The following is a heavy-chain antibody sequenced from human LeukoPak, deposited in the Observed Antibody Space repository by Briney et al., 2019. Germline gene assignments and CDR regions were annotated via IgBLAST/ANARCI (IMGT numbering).Heavy chain of an antibody. Sequence: PSETLSLTCTVSGGSISSYYWYWIRQPPGKGLEWIGYIYYSGSTNYNPSLKSRVTISVDTSKNQFSLKLSSVTAADTAVYYCARPGGRFDYYDSSPLDYWGQGTLVTVSS. J-gene: IGHJ4*02. V-gene: IGHV4-59*08. CDR1: GGSISSYY. CDR2: IYYSGST. CDR3: ARPGGRFDYYDSSPLDY. D-gene: IGHD3-22*01.